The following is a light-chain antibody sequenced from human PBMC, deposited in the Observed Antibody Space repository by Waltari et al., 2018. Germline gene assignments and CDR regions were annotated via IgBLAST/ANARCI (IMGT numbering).Light chain of an antibody. Sequence: YELTHPPSVSVSPGQTARITFSGAAFPTLFTYLYQQKPGQAPVLVIYQGTERPSGIPERFSGSSSGTTVTLTISGVRTEDEADYYCQSSDSSGGSYVFGTGTKVTVL. CDR2: QGT. CDR3: QSSDSSGGSYV. CDR1: AFPTLF. J-gene: IGLJ1*01. V-gene: IGLV3-25*03.